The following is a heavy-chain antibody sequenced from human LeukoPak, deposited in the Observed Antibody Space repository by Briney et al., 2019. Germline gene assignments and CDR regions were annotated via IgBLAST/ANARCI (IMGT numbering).Heavy chain of an antibody. CDR2: ISSSSIYI. CDR3: ARDRATVIGDYYGMDV. CDR1: GFTFSSYG. Sequence: KPGGSLRLSCAASGFTFSSYGMNWVRQAPGKGLEWVSSISSSSIYIYYADSVKGRFSISRDNAKNSLYLQMNSLRAEDTAVYYCARDRATVIGDYYGMDVRGQGTTVTVSS. J-gene: IGHJ6*02. V-gene: IGHV3-21*01. D-gene: IGHD4-17*01.